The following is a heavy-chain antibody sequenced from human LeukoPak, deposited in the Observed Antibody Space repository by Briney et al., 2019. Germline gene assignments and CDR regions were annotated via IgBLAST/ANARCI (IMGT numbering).Heavy chain of an antibody. D-gene: IGHD6-13*01. CDR2: FYYSGST. CDR1: GGSISSSSYY. V-gene: IGHV4-39*07. CDR3: ARIAAADIANYYYYYMDV. Sequence: PSETLSLTCTVSGGSISSSSYYRGWIRQPPGKGLEWIGSFYYSGSTYYNPSLKSRVTISVDTSKNQFSLKLSSVTAADTAVYYCARIAAADIANYYYYYMDVWGKGTTVTVSS. J-gene: IGHJ6*03.